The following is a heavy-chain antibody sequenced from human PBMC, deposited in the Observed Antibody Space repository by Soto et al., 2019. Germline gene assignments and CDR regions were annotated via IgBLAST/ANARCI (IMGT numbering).Heavy chain of an antibody. CDR3: ARSSFVVVVLAAPPNWFDP. J-gene: IGHJ5*02. D-gene: IGHD2-2*01. Sequence: QVQLVQSGAEVKKPGASVKVSCKASGYTFTSYGISWVRQAPGQGLEWMGWISAYNGNTNYAQKLQGRVTMTTDTSTSTAYMELRSLRSDDTAVYYCARSSFVVVVLAAPPNWFDPWGQGTLVTVSS. V-gene: IGHV1-18*04. CDR2: ISAYNGNT. CDR1: GYTFTSYG.